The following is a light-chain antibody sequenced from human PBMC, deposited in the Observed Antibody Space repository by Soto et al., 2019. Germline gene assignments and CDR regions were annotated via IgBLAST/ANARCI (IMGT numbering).Light chain of an antibody. CDR3: VLYMGSGISV. CDR1: SGSVSINYY. Sequence: QAVVTQEPSFSVSPGGTVTLTCGLSSGSVSINYYPSWYQQTPGQAPRTLIYSTNTRSSGVPDRFSGSILGNKAALTITGAQADDEYHYYCVLYMGSGISVFGGGTKLTVL. J-gene: IGLJ3*02. V-gene: IGLV8-61*01. CDR2: STN.